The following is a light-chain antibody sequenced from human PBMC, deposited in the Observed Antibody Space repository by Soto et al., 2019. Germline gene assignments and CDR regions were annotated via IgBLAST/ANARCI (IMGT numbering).Light chain of an antibody. V-gene: IGLV2-8*01. J-gene: IGLJ1*01. Sequence: QSALTQPPSASGSPGQSVAISCTGTSSDVGGYNYVSWYQQYPGKAPKLIMYEVTKRPSGVPDRFSGSKSGNTASLTVSGLQAEDEADYYCCSYVGSNNYVFVTGTRSPS. CDR2: EVT. CDR1: SSDVGGYNY. CDR3: CSYVGSNNYV.